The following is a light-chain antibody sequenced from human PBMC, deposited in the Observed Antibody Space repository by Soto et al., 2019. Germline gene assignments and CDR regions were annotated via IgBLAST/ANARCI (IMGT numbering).Light chain of an antibody. CDR3: QQYGSSLLT. CDR1: QSVSSSY. V-gene: IGKV3-20*01. J-gene: IGKJ3*01. CDR2: GAS. Sequence: EIVSTQSPGTLSLSPGERATLSCRASQSVSSSYLAWYQQKPGQAPRLLIYGASSRATGIPDRFSGSGSGTDFTLTISGLEPEDFAVYYCQQYGSSLLTFGPGTKVDVK.